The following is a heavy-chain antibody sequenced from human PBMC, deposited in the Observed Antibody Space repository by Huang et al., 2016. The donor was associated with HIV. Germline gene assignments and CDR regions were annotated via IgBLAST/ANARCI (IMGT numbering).Heavy chain of an antibody. CDR1: GYRFRSNW. CDR2: IYPGDSDT. V-gene: IGHV5-51*01. J-gene: IGHJ6*02. CDR3: ARLIGSPSFYYGLDV. Sequence: EVQLVQSGAEVIKPGESLKISCKGSGYRFRSNWIGWVRQMPGKGLEWMGIIYPGDSDTRYSPSFQGQVTISADKSSNTAYLQWSSLKASDTAMYYCARLIGSPSFYYGLDVWGQGTTVTVSS. D-gene: IGHD3-10*01.